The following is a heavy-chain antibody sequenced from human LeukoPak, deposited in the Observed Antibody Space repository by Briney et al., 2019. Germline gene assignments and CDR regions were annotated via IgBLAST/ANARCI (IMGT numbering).Heavy chain of an antibody. V-gene: IGHV4-4*07. CDR2: IYTSGST. CDR1: GGSIRNYI. Sequence: SETLSLTCTVSGGSIRNYIWSWIRQPAGKGLEWIGRIYTSGSTNYNPSLKSRVTISVVKSKNQFSLKLSSVTAADTAVYYCARDGGPFDYWGQGTLVTVSS. CDR3: ARDGGPFDY. J-gene: IGHJ4*02.